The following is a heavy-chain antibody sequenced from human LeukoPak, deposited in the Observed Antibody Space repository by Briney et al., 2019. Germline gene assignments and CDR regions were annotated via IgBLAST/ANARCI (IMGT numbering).Heavy chain of an antibody. J-gene: IGHJ4*02. V-gene: IGHV4-59*01. CDR2: MYYSGST. CDR1: GGSISNYY. CDR3: ASSHPLGSNNDYYTPFAY. D-gene: IGHD3-3*01. Sequence: SETLSLTCTVSGGSISNYYWSWIRQPPGKGLEWIGYMYYSGSTNYNPSLKSRVTISVDTSKNQFSLKLSSVTAADTAVYYCASSHPLGSNNDYYTPFAYWGQGTLVTVSS.